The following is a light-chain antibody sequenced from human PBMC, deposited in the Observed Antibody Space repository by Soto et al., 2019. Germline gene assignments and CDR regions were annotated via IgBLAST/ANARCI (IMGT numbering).Light chain of an antibody. CDR2: GAS. V-gene: IGKV3-15*01. CDR3: QHYSKCPWT. CDR1: QSVSNS. J-gene: IGKJ1*01. Sequence: EIVMTQSPATLSVSPGERATLSCRASQSVSNSLAWHQQKPGQGPRLLIYGASTRATGIPARFSGSGSGTDFTLTISSPQSEDFAVYYCQHYSKCPWTFGQGTKV.